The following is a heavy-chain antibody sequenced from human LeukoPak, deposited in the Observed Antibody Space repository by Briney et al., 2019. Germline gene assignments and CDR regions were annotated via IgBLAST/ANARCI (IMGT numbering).Heavy chain of an antibody. Sequence: PSQTLSLTCTVSGGSISSGNYYYSWIRQHPGKGLEWIGYIHYSGSTYYNPSLKTRVTMSVDTSKTQFSLNLSFVTAADTAVYYCATSLRGSSDFWGQGTLVTVSS. D-gene: IGHD3-10*01. V-gene: IGHV4-31*03. CDR2: IHYSGST. CDR1: GGSISSGNYY. CDR3: ATSLRGSSDF. J-gene: IGHJ4*02.